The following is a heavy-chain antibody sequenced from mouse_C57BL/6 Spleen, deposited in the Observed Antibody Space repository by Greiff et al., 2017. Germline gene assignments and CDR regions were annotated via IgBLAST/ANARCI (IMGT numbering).Heavy chain of an antibody. CDR3: TRDYDYDVGYYLDY. J-gene: IGHJ2*01. Sequence: EVKLVESEGGLVQPGSSMKLSCTASGFTFSDYYMAWVRQVPEKGLEWVANINYDGSSTYYLDSLKSRFIISRDNAKNILYLQMSSLKSEDTATYYCTRDYDYDVGYYLDYWGQGTTLTVSS. V-gene: IGHV5-16*01. CDR2: INYDGSST. D-gene: IGHD2-4*01. CDR1: GFTFSDYY.